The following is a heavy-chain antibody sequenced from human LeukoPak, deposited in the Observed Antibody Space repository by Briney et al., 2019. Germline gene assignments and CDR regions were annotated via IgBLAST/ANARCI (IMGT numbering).Heavy chain of an antibody. D-gene: IGHD4-17*01. CDR3: ARQNYGDYVN. V-gene: IGHV5-51*01. J-gene: IGHJ4*02. CDR1: GYSFMSYW. CDR2: IYPVDSDT. Sequence: GESLKISCKGSGYSFMSYWIGWVRQKPGKGLDWMGIIYPVDSDTRYSPSFQGQVTMSVDKSISTAYLQWSSLKASDTAIYYCARQNYGDYVNWGQGTLVTVSS.